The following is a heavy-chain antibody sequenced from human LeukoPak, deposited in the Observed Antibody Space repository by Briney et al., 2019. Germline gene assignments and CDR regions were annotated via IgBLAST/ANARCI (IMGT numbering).Heavy chain of an antibody. CDR1: GYTFTGYY. J-gene: IGHJ4*02. V-gene: IGHV1-2*02. D-gene: IGHD3-22*01. CDR2: INPNSGGT. Sequence: ASVKVSCKASGYTFTGYYMHWVRQAPGQGLEWMGWINPNSGGTNYAQKFQGRVTMTRDTSISTAYMELSRLISDDTAVYYCARAGYYATSGPDYWGQGTLVTVSS. CDR3: ARAGYYATSGPDY.